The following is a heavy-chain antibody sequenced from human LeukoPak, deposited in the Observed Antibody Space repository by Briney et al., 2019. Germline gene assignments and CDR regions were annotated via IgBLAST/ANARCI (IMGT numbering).Heavy chain of an antibody. CDR1: GGSVSSGSYY. V-gene: IGHV4-61*01. Sequence: PSETLSLTCTVSGGSVSSGSYYWSWIRQPPGKGLEWIGYIYYSGSTNYNPSLKSRVTISVDTSKNQFSLKLSSVTAADTAVYYCAREITPYYDSSGYYRDGYYFDYWGQGTLVTVSS. D-gene: IGHD3-22*01. CDR3: AREITPYYDSSGYYRDGYYFDY. J-gene: IGHJ4*02. CDR2: IYYSGST.